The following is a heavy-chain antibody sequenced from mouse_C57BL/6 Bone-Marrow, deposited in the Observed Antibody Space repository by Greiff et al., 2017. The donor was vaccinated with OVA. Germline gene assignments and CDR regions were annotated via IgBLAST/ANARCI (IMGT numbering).Heavy chain of an antibody. V-gene: IGHV7-3*01. J-gene: IGHJ3*01. D-gene: IGHD2-1*01. CDR2: ISNKANGYTT. CDR3: ARYRNLGGFAY. CDR1: GFTFTDYY. Sequence: EVKLMESGGGLVQPGGSLSLSCAASGFTFTDYYMSWVRQPPGKALEWLGFISNKANGYTTEYSASVKGRFTISRDNSQSILYLQMNALRSEDSATYYCARYRNLGGFAYWGQGTLVTVSA.